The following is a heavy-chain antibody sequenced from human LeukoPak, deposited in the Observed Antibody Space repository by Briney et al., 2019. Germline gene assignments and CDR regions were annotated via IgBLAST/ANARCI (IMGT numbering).Heavy chain of an antibody. V-gene: IGHV3-11*04. Sequence: GGSLRLSCAASGFTFSDYYMTWIRQAPGKGLEWVSFISTSGTTIYYADSVKGRFTISRDNAKNSLYLQMNSLRAEDTAVYYCAELGITMIGGVWGKGTTVTISS. CDR2: ISTSGTTI. CDR3: AELGITMIGGV. D-gene: IGHD3-10*02. CDR1: GFTFSDYY. J-gene: IGHJ6*04.